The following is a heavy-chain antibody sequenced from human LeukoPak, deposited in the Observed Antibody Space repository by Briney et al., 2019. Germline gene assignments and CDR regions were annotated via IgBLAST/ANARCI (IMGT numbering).Heavy chain of an antibody. J-gene: IGHJ5*02. CDR1: GFTFSDYY. CDR3: ATEDDYGDYVSWFDP. CDR2: ISSSGSTI. D-gene: IGHD4-17*01. Sequence: GGSLRLSCAASGFTFSDYYMSWLRQAPGKGLEWVSYISSSGSTIYYADSVKGRFTISRDNAKNSLYLQMNSLRAEDTAVYYCATEDDYGDYVSWFDPWGQGTLDTVSS. V-gene: IGHV3-11*04.